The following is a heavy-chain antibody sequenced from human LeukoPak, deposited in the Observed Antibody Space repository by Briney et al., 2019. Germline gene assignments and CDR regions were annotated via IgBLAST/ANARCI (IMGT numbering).Heavy chain of an antibody. V-gene: IGHV3-74*01. CDR3: ARGYYYDSSGSVAPFDY. D-gene: IGHD3-22*01. Sequence: GGSLRLSCAASGFTFSIYWMHWVRQAPGNGLVWVSRIKSDGSSTSYADSVKGRFTISRDNAKNTLYLQMNSLRAEDTAVYYCARGYYYDSSGSVAPFDYWGQGTLVTVSS. CDR2: IKSDGSST. J-gene: IGHJ4*02. CDR1: GFTFSIYW.